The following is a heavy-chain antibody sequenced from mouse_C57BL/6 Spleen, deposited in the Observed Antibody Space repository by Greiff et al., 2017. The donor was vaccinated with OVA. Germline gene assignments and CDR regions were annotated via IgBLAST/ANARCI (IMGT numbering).Heavy chain of an antibody. CDR1: GFAFTSYG. Sequence: VKLVESGPGLVQPSQSLSITCTVSGFAFTSYGVHWVRQSPGKGLEWLGVIWSGGSTDYNAACIYRLSISKDNSKSQVFFKMNSLQADDTAIYYYARRGDYGTSYAMDYWGQGTSVTVSS. D-gene: IGHD1-1*01. J-gene: IGHJ4*01. CDR3: ARRGDYGTSYAMDY. V-gene: IGHV2-2*01. CDR2: IWSGGST.